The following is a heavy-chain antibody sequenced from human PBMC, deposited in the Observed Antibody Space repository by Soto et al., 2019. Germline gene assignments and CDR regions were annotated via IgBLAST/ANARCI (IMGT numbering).Heavy chain of an antibody. CDR1: GGTFSSYA. Sequence: QVQLEQSGAEVKKPGSSVKVSCKASGGTFSSYAISWVRQAPGQGLEWMGGIIPIFGTANYAQKFQGRVTITGNEPTSTAQMVLSSLRSEDMAVYYCARGWVSSSSSGGDYGMDVWGQGTTVTVSS. CDR3: ARGWVSSSSSGGDYGMDV. CDR2: IIPIFGTA. V-gene: IGHV1-69*01. D-gene: IGHD6-6*01. J-gene: IGHJ6*02.